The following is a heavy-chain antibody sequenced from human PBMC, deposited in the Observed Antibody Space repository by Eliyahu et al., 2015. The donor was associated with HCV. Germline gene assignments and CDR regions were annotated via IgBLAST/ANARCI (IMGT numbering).Heavy chain of an antibody. CDR2: LNPNNGRT. V-gene: IGHV1-46*01. Sequence: CRASGYTFXHYYXHWVRHAPGHXLDXMGLLNPNNGRTXYAQHFQDRVTMTRDMSTSTVYLELRSLRSDDTAVYYCARASYSSSPLDYWGQGTLVTVSS. D-gene: IGHD6-6*01. CDR3: ARASYSSSPLDY. CDR1: GYTFXHYY. J-gene: IGHJ4*02.